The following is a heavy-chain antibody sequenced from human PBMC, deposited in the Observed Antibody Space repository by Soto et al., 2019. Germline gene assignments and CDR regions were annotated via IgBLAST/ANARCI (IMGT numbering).Heavy chain of an antibody. J-gene: IGHJ4*02. CDR3: ARALGCRSTSCTLDY. CDR1: GGTFGSYA. Sequence: QVQLVQSGAEVKKPGSSVKVSCKASGGTFGSYAFSWVRQAPGQGLEWMGGIIPVSGAAHYAQTFQGRVTITADETTSTAYTELSSLRSQDTAVYYCARALGCRSTSCTLDYWGQGTRVIVSS. D-gene: IGHD2-2*01. CDR2: IIPVSGAA. V-gene: IGHV1-69*01.